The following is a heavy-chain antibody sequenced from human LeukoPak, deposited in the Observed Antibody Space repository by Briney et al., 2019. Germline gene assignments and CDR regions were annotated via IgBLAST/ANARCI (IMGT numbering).Heavy chain of an antibody. D-gene: IGHD3-22*01. J-gene: IGHJ3*01. V-gene: IGHV3-23*01. CDR2: ISGSGGST. CDR1: GFTFSSYA. CDR3: AKDGEYYDSSGYFF. Sequence: GGSLTLSCAASGFTFSSYAMSWVRQAPGKGLEWVSAISGSGGSTYYADSVKGWFTISRDNSKNTLYLQINSLRAEDTAVYYCAKDGEYYDSSGYFFWGQGTMVTVSS.